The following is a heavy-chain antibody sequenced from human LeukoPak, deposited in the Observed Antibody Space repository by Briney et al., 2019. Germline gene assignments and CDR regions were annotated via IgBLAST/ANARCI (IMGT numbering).Heavy chain of an antibody. CDR1: GFTFTSYW. V-gene: IGHV3-74*01. J-gene: IGHJ4*02. Sequence: GGSLRLSCAASGFTFTSYWIHWVRQAPGKGLVWVSRIKGDESSTNYADSVKGRFTISRDNAKNSLYLQMNSLRAEDTAVYYCAREADDGVYYFDYWGQGTLVTVSS. CDR3: AREADDGVYYFDY. D-gene: IGHD4/OR15-4a*01. CDR2: IKGDESST.